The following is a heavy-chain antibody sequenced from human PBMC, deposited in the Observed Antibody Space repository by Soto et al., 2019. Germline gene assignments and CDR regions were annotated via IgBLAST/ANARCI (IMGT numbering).Heavy chain of an antibody. D-gene: IGHD4-17*01. CDR3: ETAVTVSHWFDA. J-gene: IGHJ5*02. CDR2: INSDGRST. Sequence: GGSLRLSCAASGFTFSRYWMHWVRQAPGKGLVWVSRINSDGRSTNYADSVKGRFTISRDNAKNTLYLQMNSLRAEDTAVYYCETAVTVSHWFDAWGQGTLVTVSS. CDR1: GFTFSRYW. V-gene: IGHV3-74*01.